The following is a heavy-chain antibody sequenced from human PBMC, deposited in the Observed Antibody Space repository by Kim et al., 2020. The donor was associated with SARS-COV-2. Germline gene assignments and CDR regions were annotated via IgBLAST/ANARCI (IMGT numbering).Heavy chain of an antibody. V-gene: IGHV4-31*02. CDR2: GST. D-gene: IGHD3-10*01. Sequence: GSTDHHPSLKRRITISVDTSKNQFSLRLSSVTAADTAVYYCAREVSGWFDPWGQGTLVTVSS. CDR3: AREVSGWFDP. J-gene: IGHJ5*02.